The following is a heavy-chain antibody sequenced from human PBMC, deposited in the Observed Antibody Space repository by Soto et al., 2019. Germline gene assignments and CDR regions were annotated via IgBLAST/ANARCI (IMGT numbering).Heavy chain of an antibody. V-gene: IGHV4-31*03. CDR2: IYYSGST. D-gene: IGHD1-1*01. Sequence: SDTLSLTCTVSGGSISSGGYYWSWIRQHPGKGLEWIGYIYYSGSTYYNPSLKSRVTISVDTSKNQFSLKLSSVTAADTAVYYCARGGQLGFDAFDIWGQGAMVTVSS. CDR3: ARGGQLGFDAFDI. J-gene: IGHJ3*02. CDR1: GGSISSGGYY.